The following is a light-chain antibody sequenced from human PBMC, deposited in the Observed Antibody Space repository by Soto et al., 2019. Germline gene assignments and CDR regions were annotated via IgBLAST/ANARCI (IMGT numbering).Light chain of an antibody. V-gene: IGKV3-15*01. CDR1: QSVSTN. J-gene: IGKJ2*01. Sequence: EIVMTQSPATLSVSPGERATLSCRASQSVSTNLAWYQQKPGQAPRLLMYGASTRATGIPARFSGSVSRTEFTLTISSLQSEDFAVYYCQQYHNWPPYTFGQGTKLEIK. CDR3: QQYHNWPPYT. CDR2: GAS.